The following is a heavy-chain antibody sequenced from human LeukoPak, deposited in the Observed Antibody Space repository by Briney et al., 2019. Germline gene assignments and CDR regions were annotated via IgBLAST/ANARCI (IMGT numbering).Heavy chain of an antibody. CDR3: ARLRLSGGSFSVGWFDP. V-gene: IGHV4-4*02. CDR2: IFHSGTT. D-gene: IGHD1-26*01. Sequence: PSGTLSLTCTVSDEVITSNNWWCWVRQSPGKGLEWIGEIFHSGTTRYKASLESRVTMLLDKSKNQFSLRLNSVTAADTAVYFCARLRLSGGSFSVGWFDPWGQGIQVTVSS. CDR1: DEVITSNNW. J-gene: IGHJ5*02.